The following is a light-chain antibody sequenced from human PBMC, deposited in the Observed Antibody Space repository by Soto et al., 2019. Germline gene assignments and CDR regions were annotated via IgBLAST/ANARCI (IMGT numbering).Light chain of an antibody. V-gene: IGKV3D-15*01. J-gene: IGKJ5*01. CDR2: DAS. Sequence: IVLTHSPDILSLSPGERATLSCRSSQNIDTYLDWYQQKPGQSPRLLIFDASSRATGTPARFSGSGSETDFTLTISSLQSEDFAVYYCQQYKNWPPITFGQGRRLEIK. CDR3: QQYKNWPPIT. CDR1: QNIDTY.